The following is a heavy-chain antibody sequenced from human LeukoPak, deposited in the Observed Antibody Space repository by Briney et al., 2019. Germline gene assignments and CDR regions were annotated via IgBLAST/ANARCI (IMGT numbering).Heavy chain of an antibody. CDR1: GFAFSSYA. CDR2: ISYDGSNK. Sequence: GGSLRLSCAASGFAFSSYAMHWVRQAPGEGLEWVAVISYDGSNKYYADSVKGRFTISRDNSKNTLYLQMNSLRTEDTAVYSCARVRAGYCTSTSCYTGMDVWGQGTTVTVSS. D-gene: IGHD2-2*01. J-gene: IGHJ6*02. V-gene: IGHV3-30-3*01. CDR3: ARVRAGYCTSTSCYTGMDV.